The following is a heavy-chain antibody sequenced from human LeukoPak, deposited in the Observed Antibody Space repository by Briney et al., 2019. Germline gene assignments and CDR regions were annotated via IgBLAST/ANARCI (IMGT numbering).Heavy chain of an antibody. Sequence: GGSLRLSCAASGFTFSSYWMHWVRQAPGKGLVWVSRINTDGSSTSYADSVKGRFTISRDNAKNTLYLQMNSLRAEDTAVYYCGTTVTTGRRYWGQGTLVTASS. CDR2: INTDGSST. CDR3: GTTVTTGRRY. V-gene: IGHV3-74*01. D-gene: IGHD4-17*01. CDR1: GFTFSSYW. J-gene: IGHJ4*02.